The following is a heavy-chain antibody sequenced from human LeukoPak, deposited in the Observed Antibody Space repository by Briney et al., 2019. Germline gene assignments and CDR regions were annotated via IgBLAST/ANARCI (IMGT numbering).Heavy chain of an antibody. CDR3: ASEGYGSGSYYSAAWFDP. CDR1: GGSISSYY. D-gene: IGHD3-10*01. V-gene: IGHV4-4*07. J-gene: IGHJ5*02. CDR2: IYTSGST. Sequence: KTSETLSLTCTVSGGSISSYYWSWIRQPAGKGLEWIGRIYTSGSTNYNPSLKSRVTMSVDTSKNQFSLKLSSVTAADTAVYYCASEGYGSGSYYSAAWFDPWGQGTLVTVSS.